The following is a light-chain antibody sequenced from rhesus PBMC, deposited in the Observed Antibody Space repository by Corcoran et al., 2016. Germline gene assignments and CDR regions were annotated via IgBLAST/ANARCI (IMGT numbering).Light chain of an antibody. J-gene: IGKJ2*01. CDR2: AAS. CDR3: QQHHSNPYS. Sequence: DIQMTQSPSSLSASVGDRVTITCQASQGITNWLAWYQQNPGKAPNLLIYAASSLHSGVPSRFSGSGSWTEFTLTISSLQPADFATYYCQQHHSNPYSFGQGTKVEIK. V-gene: IGKV1-33*02. CDR1: QGITNW.